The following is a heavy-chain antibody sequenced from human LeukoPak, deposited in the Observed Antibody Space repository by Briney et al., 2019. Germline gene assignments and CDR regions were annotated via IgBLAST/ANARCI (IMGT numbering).Heavy chain of an antibody. Sequence: PSETLSLTCGVDGVSLSGYYWAWIRQPPGKGLEWIGEINYSGSITYNNPSLKSRVTISLDTSKNQFSLKLSSVTAADTAVYYCAGHHPRNTVDFWGQGTLVTVSS. V-gene: IGHV4-34*01. CDR3: AGHHPRNTVDF. J-gene: IGHJ4*02. CDR2: INYSGSIT. CDR1: GVSLSGYY. D-gene: IGHD2/OR15-2a*01.